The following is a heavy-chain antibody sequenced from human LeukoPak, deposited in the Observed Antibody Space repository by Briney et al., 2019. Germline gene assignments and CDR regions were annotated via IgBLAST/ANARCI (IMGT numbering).Heavy chain of an antibody. J-gene: IGHJ4*02. D-gene: IGHD4-17*01. CDR1: GFTFRSHA. CDR2: ISSSGIST. Sequence: PGGSLRLSCAACGFTFRSHAMSWVRQAPGKGLEWVSAISSSGISTYYADAVKGRFTISRDNSKNTLYLQMNNLRAEDTAVYYCATPRGTVTTGAVYWGQGTLVTVSS. CDR3: ATPRGTVTTGAVY. V-gene: IGHV3-23*01.